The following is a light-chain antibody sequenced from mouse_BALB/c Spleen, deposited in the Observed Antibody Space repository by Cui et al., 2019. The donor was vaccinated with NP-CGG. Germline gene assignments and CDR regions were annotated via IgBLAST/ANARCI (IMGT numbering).Light chain of an antibody. J-gene: IGLJ1*01. V-gene: IGLV1*01. Sequence: AVVSLESVLPTSPGETVTLTCRSSTGAVTTSNYANWVQEKPDHLFTGLIGGTNNRAPGVPARFSGSLIRDKAALTITGAQTEDEAIYFCALWYSNHWVFGGGTKLTVL. CDR1: TGAVTTSNY. CDR3: ALWYSNHWV. CDR2: GTN.